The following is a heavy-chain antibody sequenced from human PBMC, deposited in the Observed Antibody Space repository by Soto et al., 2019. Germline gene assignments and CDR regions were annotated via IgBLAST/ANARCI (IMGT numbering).Heavy chain of an antibody. D-gene: IGHD2-2*01. Sequence: PGESLKISCKGSGYSFTSYWISWVHQMPGKGLGWMGRIDPSDSYTNYSPSFQGHVTISADKSISTAYLQWSSLKASDTAMYYCARRYCRSTSCPRNYYGMDVWGQGTTVTVSS. CDR1: GYSFTSYW. J-gene: IGHJ6*02. CDR2: IDPSDSYT. CDR3: ARRYCRSTSCPRNYYGMDV. V-gene: IGHV5-10-1*01.